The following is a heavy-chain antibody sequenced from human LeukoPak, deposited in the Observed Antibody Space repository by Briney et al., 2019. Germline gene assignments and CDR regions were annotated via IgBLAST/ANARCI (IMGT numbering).Heavy chain of an antibody. Sequence: SVKVSYRDSRCTFTSFAIIWLRQAPGQGLEWMGRIIPILGIANYAQKFQGRVTITADKSTSIAYMELSSLRSEDTAVYYSARGAAACGFTPFDIWGQGTMVTVSS. V-gene: IGHV1-69*04. J-gene: IGHJ3*02. D-gene: IGHD2-21*01. CDR1: RCTFTSFA. CDR3: ARGAAACGFTPFDI. CDR2: IIPILGIA.